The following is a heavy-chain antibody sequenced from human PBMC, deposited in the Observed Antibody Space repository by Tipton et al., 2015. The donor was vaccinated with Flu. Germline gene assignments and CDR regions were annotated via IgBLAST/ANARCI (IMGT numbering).Heavy chain of an antibody. V-gene: IGHV3-11*01. Sequence: SLRLSCAASGFTFSDYYMSWIRQAPGKGLEWVSYISSSGSTIYYADSVKGRFTISRDNAKNSLYLQMNSLRAEDTAVYYCARDVDYDFWSGYYVDYWGQGTLVTVSS. D-gene: IGHD3-3*01. CDR3: ARDVDYDFWSGYYVDY. CDR1: GFTFSDYY. CDR2: ISSSGSTI. J-gene: IGHJ4*02.